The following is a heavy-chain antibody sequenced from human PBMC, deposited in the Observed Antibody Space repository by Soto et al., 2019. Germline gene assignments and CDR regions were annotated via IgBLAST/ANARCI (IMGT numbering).Heavy chain of an antibody. D-gene: IGHD3-3*01. J-gene: IGHJ5*02. CDR1: GFNVRNND. CDR2: IFSDGNT. CDR3: VREHDYDFWSEGFDP. Sequence: GGSKRLSSAAAGFNVRNNDRNWVRQETGKGLEWVSVIFSDGNTYYADSVKGRFTISRDNSKNTVYFQMNSLRDEDTAVYFCVREHDYDFWSEGFDPWGQGTLVTVSS. V-gene: IGHV3-66*01.